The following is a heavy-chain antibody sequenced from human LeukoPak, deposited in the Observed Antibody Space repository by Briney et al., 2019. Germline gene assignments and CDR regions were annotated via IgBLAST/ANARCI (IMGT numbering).Heavy chain of an antibody. V-gene: IGHV1-46*01. CDR3: ARTAARRFDY. CDR2: INPTGGST. J-gene: IGHJ4*02. Sequence: ASVTVSCKASGYTFPSYFMHWVRQAPGQGLEWMGIINPTGGSTTYAQKFQGRVTMTRDTSMSTVYMELSSLRSDDTAVYYCARTAARRFDYWGQGTLVTVSS. CDR1: GYTFPSYF. D-gene: IGHD6-6*01.